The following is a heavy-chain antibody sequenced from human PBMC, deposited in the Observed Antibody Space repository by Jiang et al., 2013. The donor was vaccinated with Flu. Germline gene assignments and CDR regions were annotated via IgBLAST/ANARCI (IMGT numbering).Heavy chain of an antibody. CDR3: ARYPYGDYTRGWDAFDI. V-gene: IGHV4-39*01. D-gene: IGHD4-17*01. CDR1: GDSVSSGKSY. CDR2: IYYTGTA. Sequence: GSGLVKPSETLSLTCTVSGDSVSSGKSYWGWIRQSPGKGLEWIGTIYYTGTAYYSPYLKSRVTLSIDTSKKQVSLKLNSVTAADTAVYYCARYPYGDYTRGWDAFDIWGQGTLVTVS. J-gene: IGHJ3*02.